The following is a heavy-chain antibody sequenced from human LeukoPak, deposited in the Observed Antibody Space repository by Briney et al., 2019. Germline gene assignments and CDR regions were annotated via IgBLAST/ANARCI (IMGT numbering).Heavy chain of an antibody. Sequence: ASVKVSCKASGYTFTGYYMHWVRQAPGQGLEWMGWINPNSGGTNYAQKLQGRVTMTTDTSTSTAYMELRSLRSDDTAVYYCARDRFLEWFRADYYYMDVWGKGTTVTVSS. CDR3: ARDRFLEWFRADYYYMDV. J-gene: IGHJ6*03. V-gene: IGHV1-2*02. CDR1: GYTFTGYY. CDR2: INPNSGGT. D-gene: IGHD3-3*01.